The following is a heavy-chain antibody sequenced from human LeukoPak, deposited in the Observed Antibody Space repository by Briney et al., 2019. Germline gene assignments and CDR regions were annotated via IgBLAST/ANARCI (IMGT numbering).Heavy chain of an antibody. J-gene: IGHJ3*02. CDR3: AKEMDSIYARYRRGSFDI. D-gene: IGHD3-22*01. Sequence: GGSLRLSCAASGFTFSSYAMSWVRQAPGKGLEWVSTISGSGGSTDYADSVKGRFTISRDNSKNTLYLQMSSLRAEDTAVYYCAKEMDSIYARYRRGSFDIWGQGTMVTVSS. V-gene: IGHV3-23*01. CDR2: ISGSGGST. CDR1: GFTFSSYA.